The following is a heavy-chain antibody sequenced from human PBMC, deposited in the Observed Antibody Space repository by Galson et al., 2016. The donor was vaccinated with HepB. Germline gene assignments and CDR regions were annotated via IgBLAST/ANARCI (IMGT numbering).Heavy chain of an antibody. CDR3: ARSKGIAAAVGTFDY. D-gene: IGHD6-13*01. V-gene: IGHV3-7*01. CDR2: INRDGSER. J-gene: IGHJ4*02. CDR1: GFTFSSYW. Sequence: SLRLSCAASGFTFSSYWMSWVRQAPGKGLEWVANINRDGSERNYVDSVKGRFTISRDIAKNLLYLQMNSLRAEDTAVYYCARSKGIAAAVGTFDYWGQGTLVTVSS.